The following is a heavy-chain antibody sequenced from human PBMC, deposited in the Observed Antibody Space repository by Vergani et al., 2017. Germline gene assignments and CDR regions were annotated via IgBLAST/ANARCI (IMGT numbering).Heavy chain of an antibody. CDR3: ARTSLQLRDGYKRFDY. Sequence: EVQLVESGGGLVQPGGSLRLSCAASGFTFSSYWMHWVRQAPGKGLVWVSRINSDGSSTSYADSVKGRFTISRDNAKNTLYLQMNSLRAEDTAVYYCARTSLQLRDGYKRFDYWSQGTLVTVYS. D-gene: IGHD5-24*01. CDR2: INSDGSST. CDR1: GFTFSSYW. V-gene: IGHV3-74*01. J-gene: IGHJ4*02.